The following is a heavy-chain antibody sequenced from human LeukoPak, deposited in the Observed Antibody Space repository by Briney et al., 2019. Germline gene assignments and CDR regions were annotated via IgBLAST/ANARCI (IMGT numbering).Heavy chain of an antibody. CDR1: GGTLRSYA. V-gene: IGHV1-69*13. CDR3: ARDRDDIAAGYFDY. Sequence: SVKVSCKASGGTLRSYAIRWGRQAPGQGVGWVGGIIPIFGTANYAQKFQGRVTITADESTSTAYMELSSLRSEDTAVYYCARDRDDIAAGYFDYWGQGTLVTVSS. J-gene: IGHJ4*02. CDR2: IIPIFGTA. D-gene: IGHD6-13*01.